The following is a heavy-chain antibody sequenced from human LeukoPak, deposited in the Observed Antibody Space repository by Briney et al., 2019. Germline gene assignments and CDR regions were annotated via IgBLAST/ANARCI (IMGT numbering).Heavy chain of an antibody. V-gene: IGHV4-59*08. J-gene: IGHJ5*02. Sequence: PSETLSLTCTVSGGSISSYYWSWIRQPPGKGLEWIGYLFYTGSANYSPSLKSRVTISVHASENQFSLKLSSVTAADTAVYYCARVTVAGTLFWFDPWGQGTLVTVSS. CDR2: LFYTGSA. D-gene: IGHD6-19*01. CDR1: GGSISSYY. CDR3: ARVTVAGTLFWFDP.